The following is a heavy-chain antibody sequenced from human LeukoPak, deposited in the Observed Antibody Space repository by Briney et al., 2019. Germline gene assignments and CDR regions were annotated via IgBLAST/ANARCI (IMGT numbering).Heavy chain of an antibody. CDR3: ARGQPTGYCSSTSCYYEDY. J-gene: IGHJ4*02. V-gene: IGHV3-7*01. CDR1: GFTFSSHW. D-gene: IGHD2-2*01. Sequence: GGSLRLSCAASGFTFSSHWMSWVRQAPGKGLEWVANIKKDGSEKYYVDAVKGRFTISRDNAKTSLYLQMNSLRAEDTAVYYCARGQPTGYCSSTSCYYEDYWGQGTLVTVSS. CDR2: IKKDGSEK.